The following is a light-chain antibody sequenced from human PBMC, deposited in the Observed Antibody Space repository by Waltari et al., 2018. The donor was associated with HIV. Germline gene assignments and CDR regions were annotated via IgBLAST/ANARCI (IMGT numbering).Light chain of an antibody. J-gene: IGKJ4*01. V-gene: IGKV4-1*01. Sequence: DIVVTQSPDSLTLSLGETATMRCTASLSLTYSSDNKDYLAWYQQKPGQPPKLLIYFASARASGVPDRFSGSGSETDFTLTISSLQAEDVAVYYCHQYYSVPLTFGGGTKVEIK. CDR2: FAS. CDR1: LSLTYSSDNKDY. CDR3: HQYYSVPLT.